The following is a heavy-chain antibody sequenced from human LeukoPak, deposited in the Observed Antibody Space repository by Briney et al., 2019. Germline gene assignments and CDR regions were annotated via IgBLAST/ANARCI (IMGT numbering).Heavy chain of an antibody. J-gene: IGHJ4*02. D-gene: IGHD1-26*01. CDR3: ASPLGGSYSATGFDY. V-gene: IGHV3-74*01. CDR1: GFTFSSYW. CDR2: ISTDGSST. Sequence: GGSLRLSCPASGFTFSSYWMHWVRQAPGKGLVWVSRISTDGSSTSYADSVKGRFTISRDNAKNTLYLQMNSLRAEDTAVYYCASPLGGSYSATGFDYWGQGTLVTVSS.